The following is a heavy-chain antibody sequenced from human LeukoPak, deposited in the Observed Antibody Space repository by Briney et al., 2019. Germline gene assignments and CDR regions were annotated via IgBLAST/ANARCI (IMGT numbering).Heavy chain of an antibody. D-gene: IGHD6-13*01. Sequence: ASVKVSCKASGYTFTSHDINWVRQATGQGLEWMGIINPSGGSTSYAQKFQGRVTMTRDMSTSTVYMELSSLRSEDTAVYYCAKYSSSWIFSRYFDYWGQGTLVTVSS. V-gene: IGHV1-46*01. CDR2: INPSGGST. CDR3: AKYSSSWIFSRYFDY. CDR1: GYTFTSHD. J-gene: IGHJ4*02.